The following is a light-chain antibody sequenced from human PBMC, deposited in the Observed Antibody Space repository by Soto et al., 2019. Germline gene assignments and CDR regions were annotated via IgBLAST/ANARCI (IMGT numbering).Light chain of an antibody. J-gene: IGKJ5*01. CDR1: QGISSF. CDR3: QQLNSYPLT. CDR2: AAS. Sequence: IRLTQSPSSLSSSIGDRVTITCRASQGISSFLAWYQQKPGQAPKLMIYAASNLQSGVPPRFSGSGCGADFTLTIISLQAEDFVTDYCQQLNSYPLTFGQGTLLEIK. V-gene: IGKV1-9*01.